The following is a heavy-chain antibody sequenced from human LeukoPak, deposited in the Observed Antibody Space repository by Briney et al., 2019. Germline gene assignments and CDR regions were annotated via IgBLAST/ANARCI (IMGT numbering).Heavy chain of an antibody. CDR1: GGSISSYY. V-gene: IGHV4-4*09. CDR2: IYTSGST. CDR3: AGSPLLRYFDWGRGWFDP. J-gene: IGHJ5*02. Sequence: SETLSLTCTVSGGSISSYYWSWIRQPPGKGLEWIGYIYTSGSTNYNPSLKSRVTISVDTSKNQFSLKLSSVTAAGTAVYYCAGSPLLRYFDWGRGWFDPWGQGTLVTVSS. D-gene: IGHD3-9*01.